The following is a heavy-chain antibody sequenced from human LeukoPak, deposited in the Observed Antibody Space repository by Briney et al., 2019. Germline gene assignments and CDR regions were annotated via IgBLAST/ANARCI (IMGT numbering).Heavy chain of an antibody. CDR2: ISHNSGDT. D-gene: IGHD4-23*01. J-gene: IGHJ4*02. Sequence: ASVKVSRKASGYTFTGSYMHWVRQAPGKGREWMGWISHNSGDTNYARDFQGRVTMTRDTSISTAYMELSGLTSDDTAVYYCARDGSARSGNNNFYYWGQGTLVTVSS. V-gene: IGHV1-2*02. CDR3: ARDGSARSGNNNFYY. CDR1: GYTFTGSY.